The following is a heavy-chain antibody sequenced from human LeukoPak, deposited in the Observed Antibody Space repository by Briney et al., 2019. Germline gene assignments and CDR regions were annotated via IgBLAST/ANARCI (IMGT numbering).Heavy chain of an antibody. CDR2: IIPIFGTA. J-gene: IGHJ5*02. D-gene: IGHD3-22*01. Sequence: AASVKVSCKASGGTFSSYAISWVRQAPGQGLEWMGGIIPIFGTANYAQKFQGRVTITADESTSTAYMELSSLRSEDTAVYYCARSGEMDYYYDSSGYSSWFDPWGQGTLVTASS. CDR1: GGTFSSYA. V-gene: IGHV1-69*13. CDR3: ARSGEMDYYYDSSGYSSWFDP.